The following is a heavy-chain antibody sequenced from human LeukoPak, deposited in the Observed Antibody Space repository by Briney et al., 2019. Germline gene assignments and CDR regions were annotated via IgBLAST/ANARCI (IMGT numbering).Heavy chain of an antibody. J-gene: IGHJ6*03. CDR3: AREGITMVRGVKVRGYYYYMDV. D-gene: IGHD3-10*01. V-gene: IGHV4-61*02. CDR2: IYTSGST. CDR1: GGSISSGSYY. Sequence: SQTLSLTCTVSGGSISSGSYYWSWIRQPAGKGLEWIGRIYTSGSTNYNPSLKSRVTISIDTSKNQFSLKLSSVTAADTAVYYCAREGITMVRGVKVRGYYYYMDVWGKGTTVTVSS.